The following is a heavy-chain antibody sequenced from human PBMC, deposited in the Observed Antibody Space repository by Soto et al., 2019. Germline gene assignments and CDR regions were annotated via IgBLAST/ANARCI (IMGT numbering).Heavy chain of an antibody. D-gene: IGHD2-21*01. V-gene: IGHV3-23*01. CDR1: GFTFSNYV. Sequence: EVQLWESGGGLVQPGGSLRLSCVASGFTFSNYVMTWVRQAPGKGPEWVSVINGRGDTTYYSDSVKGRFTISRDNSKNMVSLHMNGLRAEDTAVYYCAKRPLPLNMFDSWGQGTLVTVSS. CDR2: INGRGDTT. J-gene: IGHJ4*02. CDR3: AKRPLPLNMFDS.